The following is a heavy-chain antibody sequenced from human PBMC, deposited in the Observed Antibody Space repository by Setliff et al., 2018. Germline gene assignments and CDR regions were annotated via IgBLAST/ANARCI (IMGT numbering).Heavy chain of an antibody. J-gene: IGHJ6*03. V-gene: IGHV3-15*01. D-gene: IGHD3-16*01. CDR3: TTWPENGGYYYYYYMDV. Sequence: TWIRQVPGKGLEWIGRIKSKADGGTTDYVAPVKGRFTISRDDSKNTLFLQMNNLKIEDTAVYYCTTWPENGGYYYYYYMDVWGKGTTVTVSS. CDR2: IKSKADGGTT.